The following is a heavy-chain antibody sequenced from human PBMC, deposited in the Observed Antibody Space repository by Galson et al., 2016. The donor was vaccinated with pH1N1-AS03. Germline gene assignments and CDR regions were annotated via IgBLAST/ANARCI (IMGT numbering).Heavy chain of an antibody. CDR2: IDPSDSYI. CDR3: AKGKDCWSGYPDDPFDI. CDR1: GYPFTSYW. Sequence: QSGAEVKKPGESLRISCKGSGYPFTSYWINWVRQMPGKGLEWIGRIDPSDSYINYSPAFEGRVTISSDKSTTTAYLQWHDLKSADTAVYYCAKGKDCWSGYPDDPFDIWVQGTMVTVSS. V-gene: IGHV5-10-1*01. D-gene: IGHD3-3*01. J-gene: IGHJ3*02.